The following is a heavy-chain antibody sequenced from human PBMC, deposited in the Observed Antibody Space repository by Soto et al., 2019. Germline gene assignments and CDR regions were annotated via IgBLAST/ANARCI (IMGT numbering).Heavy chain of an antibody. V-gene: IGHV4-34*01. CDR2: INHTGHT. J-gene: IGHJ4*02. CDR3: ARSGHLFDY. Sequence: QVQLQQWGAGLLKPSETLSLTCAVYGGSFNDYYWSWIRQPPGKGLEWIGEINHTGHTNYNPSLKGRVTISVGTSKNQFSLKLSSVTAADTAVYYCARSGHLFDYWGQGILVTVSS. D-gene: IGHD3-10*01. CDR1: GGSFNDYY.